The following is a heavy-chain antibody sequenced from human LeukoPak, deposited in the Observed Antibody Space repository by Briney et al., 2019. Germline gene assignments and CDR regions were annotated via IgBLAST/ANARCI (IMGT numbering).Heavy chain of an antibody. V-gene: IGHV3-74*01. CDR1: EFTFSNYW. CDR3: ARERAAADDSLDH. J-gene: IGHJ4*02. Sequence: QTGGSLRLSCAASEFTFSNYWMHWVRQAPGKGLVWVSRTNSDGSITSYADSVKGRFTISRDNAKNTLYLQMNSLRAEDTAVYYCARERAAADDSLDHWGQGTLVTVSS. CDR2: TNSDGSIT. D-gene: IGHD6-13*01.